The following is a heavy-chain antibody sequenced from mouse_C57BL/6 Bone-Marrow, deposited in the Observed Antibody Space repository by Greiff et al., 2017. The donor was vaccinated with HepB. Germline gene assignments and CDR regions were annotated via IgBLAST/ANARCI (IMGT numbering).Heavy chain of an antibody. D-gene: IGHD1-1*01. Sequence: VQLQQPGAELVKPGASVKISCKASGYAFSSYWMNWVKQRPGKGLEWIGQIYPGDGDTNYNGKFKGKATLTADKSSSTAYMQLSSLTSEDSAVYFCGSHYYGSSYGGFFDYWGQGTTLTVSS. CDR3: GSHYYGSSYGGFFDY. CDR1: GYAFSSYW. CDR2: IYPGDGDT. V-gene: IGHV1-80*01. J-gene: IGHJ2*01.